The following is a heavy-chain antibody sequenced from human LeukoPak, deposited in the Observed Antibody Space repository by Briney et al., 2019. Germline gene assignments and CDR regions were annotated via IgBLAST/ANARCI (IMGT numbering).Heavy chain of an antibody. J-gene: IGHJ3*02. CDR3: ARDERGGSYNDAFDI. CDR1: GFTFSSYS. CDR2: ISSSSRYI. Sequence: PGGSLRLSCAASGFTFSSYSMNWVRQAPGKGLEWVSSISSSSRYIYYADSVKGRFTSSRDNAKSSLYLQMNSLRAEDTAVYYCARDERGGSYNDAFDIWGQGTMVTVS. D-gene: IGHD1-26*01. V-gene: IGHV3-21*01.